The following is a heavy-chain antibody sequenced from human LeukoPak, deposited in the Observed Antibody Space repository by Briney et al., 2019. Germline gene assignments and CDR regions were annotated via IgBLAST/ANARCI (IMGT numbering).Heavy chain of an antibody. CDR3: ARDGDSTVDFDY. CDR1: GFTFSNYW. Sequence: PGGSLRLSCVASGFTFSNYWMHWVRQAPGKGLVWVSRSSSDGSSTVYADSVEGRFNISRDNAKNTLYLEMNSLRVEDTAVYYCARDGDSTVDFDYWGQGALVTVSP. J-gene: IGHJ4*02. V-gene: IGHV3-74*01. D-gene: IGHD4-23*01. CDR2: SSSDGSST.